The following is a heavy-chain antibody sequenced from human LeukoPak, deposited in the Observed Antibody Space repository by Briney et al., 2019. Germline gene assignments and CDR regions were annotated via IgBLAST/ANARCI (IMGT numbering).Heavy chain of an antibody. V-gene: IGHV3-53*01. D-gene: IGHD2/OR15-2a*01. CDR1: GFTVSSNY. CDR3: ARVLLPSFDSTYYFDY. J-gene: IGHJ4*02. CDR2: IYSGGST. Sequence: WGSLSLSCAASGFTVSSNYMSWVRQAPGKGLEWVSVIYSGGSTYYADSVKGRFTISRDNSKNTLYLQINNLRAEDTAVYYCARVLLPSFDSTYYFDYWGQGTLVTVSS.